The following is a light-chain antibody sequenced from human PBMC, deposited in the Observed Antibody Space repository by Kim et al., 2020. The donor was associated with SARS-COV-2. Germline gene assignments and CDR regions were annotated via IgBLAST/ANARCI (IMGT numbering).Light chain of an antibody. CDR3: HQYATFPYS. J-gene: IGKJ2*03. V-gene: IGKV4-1*01. Sequence: RATISCKSSQRVFHNPNNKNYLAWYQQKSGQPPKLLIYWASTRESGVPDRFSGSGSGTDFTLTISSLQAEDVAVYFCHQYATFPYSFGQGTKLEI. CDR2: WAS. CDR1: QRVFHNPNNKNY.